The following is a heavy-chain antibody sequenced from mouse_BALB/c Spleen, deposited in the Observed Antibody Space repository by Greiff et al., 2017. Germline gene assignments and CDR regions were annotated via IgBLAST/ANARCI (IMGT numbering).Heavy chain of an antibody. CDR2: INPNNGGT. Sequence: EVQLQQSGPVLVKPGASVKISCKTSGYTFTEYTMHWVKQSPGQGLEWIGGINPNNGGTSYNQNFKSKATLTVDNSSSTAYMELSSLTSEDSAVYYCTRILGLDYWGQGTTLTVSS. D-gene: IGHD4-1*01. CDR3: TRILGLDY. CDR1: GYTFTEYT. V-gene: IGHV1S29*02. J-gene: IGHJ2*01.